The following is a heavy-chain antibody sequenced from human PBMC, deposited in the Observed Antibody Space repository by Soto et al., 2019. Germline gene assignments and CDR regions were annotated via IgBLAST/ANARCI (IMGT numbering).Heavy chain of an antibody. J-gene: IGHJ4*02. CDR3: EKDILGTVTTVSFDY. CDR1: GFTFDDYA. V-gene: IGHV3-9*01. D-gene: IGHD4-17*01. CDR2: ISWNSGSI. Sequence: EVQLVESGGGLVQPGRSLRLSCAASGFTFDDYAMHWVRQAPGKGLEWVSGISWNSGSIGYADSVKGRFTISRDNAKNSLYLQMNSLRSEDTALYSCEKDILGTVTTVSFDYWGQGTLVTVSS.